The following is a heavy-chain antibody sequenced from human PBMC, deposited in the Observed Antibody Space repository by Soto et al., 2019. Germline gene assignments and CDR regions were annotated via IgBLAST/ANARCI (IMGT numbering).Heavy chain of an antibody. D-gene: IGHD1-26*01. CDR1: GYSISSSNW. Sequence: QVQLQESGPGLVKPSDTLSLTCAVSGYSISSSNWWGWVRQPPGKGLEWIGYIYYSGTTYYNPSLKCRVTMSVDTSKNQFSLKLTSVTAVDTAVYYCARREIQGPIDYWGQGTLVTVSS. J-gene: IGHJ4*02. CDR3: ARREIQGPIDY. CDR2: IYYSGTT. V-gene: IGHV4-28*01.